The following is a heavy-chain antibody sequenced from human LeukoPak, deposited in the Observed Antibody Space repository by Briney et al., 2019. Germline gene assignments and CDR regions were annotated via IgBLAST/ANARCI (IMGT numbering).Heavy chain of an antibody. Sequence: GGPPRLSCAASGFTFSSYAMHWVRQAPGKGLEWVAVISYDGSNKYYADSVKGRFTISRDNSKNTLYLQMNSLRAEDTAVYYCARDKSRRNYYDSSGYSYPPYFDYWGQGTLVTVSS. CDR1: GFTFSSYA. CDR3: ARDKSRRNYYDSSGYSYPPYFDY. V-gene: IGHV3-30-3*01. D-gene: IGHD3-22*01. J-gene: IGHJ4*02. CDR2: ISYDGSNK.